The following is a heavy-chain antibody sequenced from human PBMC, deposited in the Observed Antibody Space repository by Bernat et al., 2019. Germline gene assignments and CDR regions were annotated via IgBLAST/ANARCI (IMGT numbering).Heavy chain of an antibody. CDR1: GFTFSSHW. J-gene: IGHJ6*02. CDR2: LNQDGSET. Sequence: EVQLVESGGGLVQPGGSLILSCAASGFTFSSHWMGWVRQAPGEGLEWVANLNQDGSETYYVDSLKGRFTISRDNTKNSLYLQMNSLRTEDTAVYYCAKDRVAAAGTGYYYGMDVWGQGTTVTVSS. CDR3: AKDRVAAAGTGYYYGMDV. D-gene: IGHD6-13*01. V-gene: IGHV3-7*03.